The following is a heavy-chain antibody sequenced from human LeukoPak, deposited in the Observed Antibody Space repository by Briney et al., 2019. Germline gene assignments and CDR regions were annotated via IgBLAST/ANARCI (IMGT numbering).Heavy chain of an antibody. V-gene: IGHV1-69*13. CDR1: GGTFSSYA. CDR3: ARGYCSGGSCYSGFDP. Sequence: GASVKVSCKASGGTFSSYAISWVRQAPGQGLEWMGGIIPIFGTANYAQKFQGRVTITADESTSTAYMELSSLRSEDTAVYYCARGYCSGGSCYSGFDPWGQGTLVTVSS. D-gene: IGHD2-15*01. CDR2: IIPIFGTA. J-gene: IGHJ5*02.